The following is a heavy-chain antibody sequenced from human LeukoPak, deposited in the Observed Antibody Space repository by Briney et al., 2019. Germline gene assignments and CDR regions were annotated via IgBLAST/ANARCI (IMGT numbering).Heavy chain of an antibody. CDR2: ISYDGSNK. CDR1: GFTFSSYA. J-gene: IGHJ4*02. D-gene: IGHD6-19*01. Sequence: RGSLRLSCAASGFTFSSYAMHWVRQAPGKGLEWVAVISYDGSNKYYADSVKGRFTISRDNSKNTLYLQMNSLRAEDTAVYYCASLNIAVAGTFDYWGQGTLVTVSS. V-gene: IGHV3-30-3*01. CDR3: ASLNIAVAGTFDY.